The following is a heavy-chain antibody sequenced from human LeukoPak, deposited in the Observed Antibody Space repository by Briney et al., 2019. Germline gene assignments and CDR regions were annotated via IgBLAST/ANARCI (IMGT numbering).Heavy chain of an antibody. V-gene: IGHV3-7*03. D-gene: IGHD3-3*01. CDR2: IKQDGNEK. CDR1: GFTFSSYA. J-gene: IGHJ3*02. Sequence: PGGSLRLSCAASGFTFSSYAMSWVRQAPGKGLEWVANIKQDGNEKYYADSVKGRFTISRDNSKNTLYLQMNSLRAEDTAVYYCATKEQLRWGHDAFDIWGQGTMVTVSS. CDR3: ATKEQLRWGHDAFDI.